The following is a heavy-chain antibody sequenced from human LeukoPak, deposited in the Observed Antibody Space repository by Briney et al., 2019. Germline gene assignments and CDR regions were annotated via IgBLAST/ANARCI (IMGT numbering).Heavy chain of an antibody. Sequence: PGGSLRLSCAASGFTFSSYWMNWVRQAPGKGLEWVANIKQDGSEKYYVDSVKGRFTISRDNAKNSLYLQMNSLRAEDTAVYYCARYYYDSSSYYGPLNLWGQGTLVTVSS. J-gene: IGHJ4*02. CDR2: IKQDGSEK. V-gene: IGHV3-7*04. CDR3: ARYYYDSSSYYGPLNL. CDR1: GFTFSSYW. D-gene: IGHD3-22*01.